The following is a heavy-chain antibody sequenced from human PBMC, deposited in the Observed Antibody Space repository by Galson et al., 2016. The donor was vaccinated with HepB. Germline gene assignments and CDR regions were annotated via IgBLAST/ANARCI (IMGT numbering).Heavy chain of an antibody. CDR1: GYSFTGYY. CDR2: INPNSGGT. Sequence: SVKVSCKASGYSFTGYYMHWVRQAPGQGLEWLGRINPNSGGTNYAQKFQGRVTMTRDTSISTAYMELSRLKSDDTAVYYCATNPMTGDAFDIWGQGTMVTVSS. D-gene: IGHD3-9*01. J-gene: IGHJ3*02. CDR3: ATNPMTGDAFDI. V-gene: IGHV1-2*06.